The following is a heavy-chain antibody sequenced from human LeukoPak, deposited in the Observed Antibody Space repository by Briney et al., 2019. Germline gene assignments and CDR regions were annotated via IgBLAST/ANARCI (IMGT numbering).Heavy chain of an antibody. V-gene: IGHV5-51*01. Sequence: GESLKISCKGSGYSFTSYWIGWVRQMPGKGLEWMGIIYAGDSDTRYSPSFQGQVTISVDKSISTAYLQWSSLQASDTAMYYCARAIGTSQFYFYYGMDVWGQGTTVTVSS. CDR1: GYSFTSYW. CDR2: IYAGDSDT. CDR3: ARAIGTSQFYFYYGMDV. J-gene: IGHJ6*02. D-gene: IGHD2-2*01.